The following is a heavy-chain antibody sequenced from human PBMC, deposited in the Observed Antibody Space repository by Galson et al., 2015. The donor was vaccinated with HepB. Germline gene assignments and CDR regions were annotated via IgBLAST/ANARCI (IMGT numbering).Heavy chain of an antibody. V-gene: IGHV3-73*01. CDR3: IRMGNIAGYSSS. CDR1: GFTFSGSA. CDR2: IGTKADSYPT. Sequence: SLRLSCATSGFTFSGSAIHWVRQASGRGLEWVGRIGTKADSYPTAYTASVKGRFTISRDDSRNTAYLQMSRLKTEDTAVYYCIRMGNIAGYSSSWGQGTLVTVS. D-gene: IGHD6-13*01. J-gene: IGHJ4*02.